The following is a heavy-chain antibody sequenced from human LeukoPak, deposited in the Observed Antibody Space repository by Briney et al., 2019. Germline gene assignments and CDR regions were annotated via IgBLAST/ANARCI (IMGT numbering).Heavy chain of an antibody. J-gene: IGHJ6*03. V-gene: IGHV1-2*02. CDR1: GYTFTGYY. D-gene: IGHD3-16*01. Sequence: GASVKDSCKASGYTFTGYYIHWVRQAPGRGLEWMGWINPNSGGTNYAQKFQGRVTMNRDTSISTAYMELSRLRSDDTAVYYCARGGITFGGAYYMDVWGKGTTVTVSS. CDR3: ARGGITFGGAYYMDV. CDR2: INPNSGGT.